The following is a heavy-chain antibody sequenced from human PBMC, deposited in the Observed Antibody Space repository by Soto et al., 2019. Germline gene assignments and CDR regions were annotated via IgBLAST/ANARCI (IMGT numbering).Heavy chain of an antibody. D-gene: IGHD3-16*01. CDR3: ARGGDA. Sequence: EQLVESGGALVQPGGSLRLSCAASGFNIGVDYMNWVRQAPGKGLEWIAHLVAGSSAVFYAESVKGRFSISRDNAKNSLILQMDSLRAEDTGVYYCARGGDAWGQGTQVTVSS. CDR2: LVAGSSAV. CDR1: GFNIGVDY. V-gene: IGHV3-48*01. J-gene: IGHJ5*02.